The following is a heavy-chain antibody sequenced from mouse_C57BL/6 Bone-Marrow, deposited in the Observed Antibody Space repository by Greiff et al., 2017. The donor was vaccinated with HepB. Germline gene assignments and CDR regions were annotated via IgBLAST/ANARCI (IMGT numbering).Heavy chain of an antibody. CDR3: ARGVYYYGSSYNWYFDV. V-gene: IGHV1-20*01. CDR2: INPYNGDT. D-gene: IGHD1-1*01. J-gene: IGHJ1*03. Sequence: EVQLVESGPELVKPGDSVKISCKASGYSFTGYFMNWVMQSHGKSLEWIGRINPYNGDTFYNQKFKGKATLTVDKSSSTAHMELRSLTSEDSAVYYCARGVYYYGSSYNWYFDVWGTGTTVTVSS. CDR1: GYSFTGYF.